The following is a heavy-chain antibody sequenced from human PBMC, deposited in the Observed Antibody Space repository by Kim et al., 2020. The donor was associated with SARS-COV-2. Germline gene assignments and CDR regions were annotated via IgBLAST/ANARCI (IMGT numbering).Heavy chain of an antibody. CDR3: ARDFLAYTAMVDY. Sequence: GGSLRLSCAASGFTISSYGMHWVRQAPGKGLEWVAVIWYDGISKYYADSVKGRFTISRDNSENTLYLQMNSLRAEDTAVYYCARDFLAYTAMVDYWGQGT. V-gene: IGHV3-33*01. CDR2: IWYDGISK. J-gene: IGHJ4*02. CDR1: GFTISSYG. D-gene: IGHD5-18*01.